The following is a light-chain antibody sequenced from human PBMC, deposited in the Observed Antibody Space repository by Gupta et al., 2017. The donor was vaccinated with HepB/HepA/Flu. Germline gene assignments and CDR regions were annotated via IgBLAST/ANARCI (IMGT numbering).Light chain of an antibody. V-gene: IGLV7-46*01. J-gene: IGLJ3*02. CDR2: DTN. CDR1: TGTVTSGHY. Sequence: QAVVTQEPSLTVSPGGTVTLTCDSSTGTVTSGHYPYWFQLRPGQAPRTVIYDTNNRLSWTPDRFSGFLVGGKAALTLTGAQPEDEADYYCLLSYSSYRVFGGGTKLTVL. CDR3: LLSYSSYRV.